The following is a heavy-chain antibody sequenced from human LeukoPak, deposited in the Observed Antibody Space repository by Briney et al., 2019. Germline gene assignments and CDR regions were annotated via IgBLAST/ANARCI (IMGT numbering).Heavy chain of an antibody. J-gene: IGHJ4*02. CDR3: AREQYSRRFRGDANIVGGY. Sequence: ASVKVSCKASGYTFTGYYMHWVRQAPGQGLEWMGWINPNSGGTNYAQKFQGRVTMTRDTSISTAYMELSRLRSDDTAVYYCAREQYSRRFRGDANIVGGYWGQGTLVTVSS. D-gene: IGHD6-6*01. CDR2: INPNSGGT. V-gene: IGHV1-2*02. CDR1: GYTFTGYY.